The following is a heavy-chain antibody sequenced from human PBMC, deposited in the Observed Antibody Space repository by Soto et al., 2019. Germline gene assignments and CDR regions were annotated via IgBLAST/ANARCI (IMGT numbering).Heavy chain of an antibody. CDR1: GGSFSGYY. D-gene: IGHD2-21*02. V-gene: IGHV4-34*01. CDR2: INHSGST. J-gene: IGHJ5*02. CDR3: ARGLPVVVTAIPKNWFDP. Sequence: SETLSLTCAVYGGSFSGYYWGWIRQPPGKGLEWIGEINHSGSTNYNPSLKSRVTISVDTSKNQFSLKLSSVTAADTAVYYCARGLPVVVTAIPKNWFDPWGQGTLVTVSS.